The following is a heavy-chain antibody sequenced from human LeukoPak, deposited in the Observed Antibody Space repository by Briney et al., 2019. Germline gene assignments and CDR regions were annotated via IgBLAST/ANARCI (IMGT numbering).Heavy chain of an antibody. D-gene: IGHD6-19*01. CDR2: IGGSGAKT. Sequence: PGGSLRLSCAASGFTFNRNAISWVRQAPGKELEWVSTIGGSGAKTFYADSVKGRFTISRDNSKNMVHLQMNSLTGEDTALYYCVRRGDASSGWGDHDFWGQGALDTVSS. CDR3: VRRGDASSGWGDHDF. J-gene: IGHJ4*02. CDR1: GFTFNRNA. V-gene: IGHV3-23*01.